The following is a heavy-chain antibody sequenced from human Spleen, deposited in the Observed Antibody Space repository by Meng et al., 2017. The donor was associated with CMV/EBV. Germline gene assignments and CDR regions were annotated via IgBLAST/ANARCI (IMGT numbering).Heavy chain of an antibody. V-gene: IGHV1-2*02. CDR1: GYTFTGDY. CDR3: ARGVLGVRGVIAS. CDR2: INPDTGGT. D-gene: IGHD3-10*01. J-gene: IGHJ4*02. Sequence: ASVKVSCKTSGYTFTGDYLHWVRQAPGQGLEWMGWINPDTGGTNFARKFQGRVTMTRDTSISTAYIELSRLRSDDTAVYYCARGVLGVRGVIASWGQGTLVTVSS.